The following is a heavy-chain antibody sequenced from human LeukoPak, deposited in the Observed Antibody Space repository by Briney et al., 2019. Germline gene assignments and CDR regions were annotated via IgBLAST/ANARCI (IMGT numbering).Heavy chain of an antibody. J-gene: IGHJ4*02. Sequence: SETLSLTCTVSGGSISSSSYYWGWIRQPPGKGLEWIGSIYYSGSTYYNPSLKSRVTISIDASTNQFSLRLNSVTAADTAIYFRARFYYDDTGVSYFFDSWGQGTLVTVSS. CDR2: IYYSGST. CDR3: ARFYYDDTGVSYFFDS. CDR1: GGSISSSSYY. D-gene: IGHD3-16*01. V-gene: IGHV4-39*07.